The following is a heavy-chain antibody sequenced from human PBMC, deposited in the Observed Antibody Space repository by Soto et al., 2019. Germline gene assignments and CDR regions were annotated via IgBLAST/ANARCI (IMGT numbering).Heavy chain of an antibody. Sequence: EVQLVESGGGLVQPGGSLRLSCAASGFTFSSYWMSWVRQAPGKGLEWVANIKQDGSEKYYVDSVKGRFTISRDNAKNSLYLQMNCLRAEDTAVYYCAREGSYYYDSSGYYRDWGQGTLVTVSS. CDR3: AREGSYYYDSSGYYRD. J-gene: IGHJ4*02. D-gene: IGHD3-22*01. V-gene: IGHV3-7*01. CDR2: IKQDGSEK. CDR1: GFTFSSYW.